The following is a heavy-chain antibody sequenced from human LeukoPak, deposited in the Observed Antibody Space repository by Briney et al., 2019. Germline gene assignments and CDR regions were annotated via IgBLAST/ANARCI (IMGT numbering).Heavy chain of an antibody. CDR2: IRYNGGRT. CDR1: GFTLSNYA. J-gene: IGHJ6*04. V-gene: IGHV3-64*01. Sequence: RSGGSLRLSCAASGFTLSNYAMHWVRQAPGKGLEYVSAIRYNGGRTYYANSLKGRFTISIDNSTIPLYLQRGGLIAEYMAVYYCARRFAAQLAFVDVWGKGPTVTIPS. D-gene: IGHD3-3*02. CDR3: ARRFAAQLAFVDV.